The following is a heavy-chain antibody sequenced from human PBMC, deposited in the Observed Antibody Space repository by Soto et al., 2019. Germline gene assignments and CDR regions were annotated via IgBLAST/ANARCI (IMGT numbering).Heavy chain of an antibody. J-gene: IGHJ6*02. CDR3: ARSKEIAAAEHYGMDV. CDR1: GGSVSSGSYY. Sequence: PSETLSLTCTVSGGSVSSGSYYWSWIREPPGKGLDWIGYIYYSGSTNYNPSLKSRVTISVYTSKNQFSLKLSSVTAADTAVYYRARSKEIAAAEHYGMDVPGQGAAVTVSS. D-gene: IGHD6-13*01. CDR2: IYYSGST. V-gene: IGHV4-61*01.